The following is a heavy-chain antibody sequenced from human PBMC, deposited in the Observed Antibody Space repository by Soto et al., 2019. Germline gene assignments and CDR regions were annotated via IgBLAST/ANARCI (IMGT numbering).Heavy chain of an antibody. CDR1: GFTVRSNY. J-gene: IGHJ6*03. CDR2: IYSGGST. CDR3: ASDFWSGYTRRLPYYYMDV. V-gene: IGHV3-66*01. D-gene: IGHD3-3*01. Sequence: GGSLRLSCAASGFTVRSNYMSWVRQAPGKGLEWVSVIYSGGSTYYADSVKGRFTISRDNSKNTLYLQMNSLRAEDTAVYYCASDFWSGYTRRLPYYYMDVWGKGTTVTVS.